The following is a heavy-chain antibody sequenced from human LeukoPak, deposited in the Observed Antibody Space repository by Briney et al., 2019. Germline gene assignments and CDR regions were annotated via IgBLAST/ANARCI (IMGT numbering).Heavy chain of an antibody. J-gene: IGHJ4*02. CDR2: IWYNGNT. CDR3: AREEGVDGTSGINN. V-gene: IGHV3-33*08. Sequence: GGSLRLSCAASGFTFSAAWMNWVRQAPGKGLEWVSDIWYNGNTYYADSVKGRFTISRDNSKSTLYLQMNSLGAEDTAVYYCAREEGVDGTSGINNWGQGTLVIVSS. CDR1: GFTFSAAW. D-gene: IGHD4-23*01.